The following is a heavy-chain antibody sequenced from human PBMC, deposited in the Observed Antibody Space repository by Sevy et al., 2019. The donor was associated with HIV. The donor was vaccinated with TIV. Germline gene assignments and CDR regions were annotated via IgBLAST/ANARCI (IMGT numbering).Heavy chain of an antibody. D-gene: IGHD6-19*01. CDR1: GGSISSSSYY. CDR3: ARHVEVAGLRLDY. Sequence: SETLSLTCTVSGGSISSSSYYWGWIRQPPGKGPEWIGSIYYSGSTYYNPSLKSRVTISVDTSKNQFSMKLSSVTAADTAVYYCARHVEVAGLRLDYWGQGTLVTVSS. CDR2: IYYSGST. V-gene: IGHV4-39*01. J-gene: IGHJ4*02.